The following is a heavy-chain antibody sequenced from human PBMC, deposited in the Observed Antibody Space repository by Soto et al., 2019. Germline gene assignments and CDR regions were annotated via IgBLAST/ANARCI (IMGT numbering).Heavy chain of an antibody. CDR3: ARDYDSSGYRDYYYYYGMDV. CDR2: IIPIFGTA. V-gene: IGHV1-69*12. J-gene: IGHJ6*02. CDR1: GGTFSSYA. Sequence: VQLVQSGAEVKKPGSSVKVSCKASGGTFSSYAISWVRQAPGQGLEWMGGIIPIFGTANYAQKFQGRVTITADESTSTAYMELSSLRSEDTAVYYCARDYDSSGYRDYYYYYGMDVWGQGTTVTVSS. D-gene: IGHD3-22*01.